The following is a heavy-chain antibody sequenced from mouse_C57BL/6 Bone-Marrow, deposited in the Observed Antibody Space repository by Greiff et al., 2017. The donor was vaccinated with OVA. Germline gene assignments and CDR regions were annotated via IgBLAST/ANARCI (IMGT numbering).Heavy chain of an antibody. D-gene: IGHD2-4*01. CDR1: GFTFSDYG. CDR3: ARSDYDYFDY. J-gene: IGHJ2*01. V-gene: IGHV5-17*01. Sequence: EVQVVESGGGLVKPGGSLKLSCAASGFTFSDYGMHWVRQAPEKGLEWVAYISSGSSTIYYADTVKGRFTISRDNAKNTLFLQMTSLRSEDAAVYYCARSDYDYFDYWGQGTTLTVSS. CDR2: ISSGSSTI.